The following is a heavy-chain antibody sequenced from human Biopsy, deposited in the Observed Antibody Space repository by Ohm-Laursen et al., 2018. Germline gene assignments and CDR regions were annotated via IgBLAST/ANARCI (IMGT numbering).Heavy chain of an antibody. Sequence: SETLPLTCTVSGGSISSYYWSWIRQPPGKGLEWIGEINHSGSTNYNPSLKSRVSISVDTSKNQFSLKLNSVTAADTAVYYCARAGTAINGNSLGFDPWGQGTLVTVSS. CDR3: ARAGTAINGNSLGFDP. CDR2: INHSGST. CDR1: GGSISSYY. D-gene: IGHD1-20*01. J-gene: IGHJ5*02. V-gene: IGHV4-34*01.